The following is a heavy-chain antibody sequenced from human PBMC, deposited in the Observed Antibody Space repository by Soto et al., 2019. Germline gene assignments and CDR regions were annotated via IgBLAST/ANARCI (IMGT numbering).Heavy chain of an antibody. D-gene: IGHD6-19*01. CDR3: ARQLYTSGAYYFDY. Sequence: SETLSLSCTVSGDSLSSYYWSLIRQPPGKGLEWIGYIFHTGSANYNPSLKSRVTISIDTSKNQFSLRLSSVTAADTAVYYCARQLYTSGAYYFDYWGQGTPVTVSS. J-gene: IGHJ4*02. CDR1: GDSLSSYY. CDR2: IFHTGSA. V-gene: IGHV4-59*08.